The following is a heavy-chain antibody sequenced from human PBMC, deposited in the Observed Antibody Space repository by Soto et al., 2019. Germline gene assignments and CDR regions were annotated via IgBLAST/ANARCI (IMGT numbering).Heavy chain of an antibody. CDR3: ARGPYSGSYYYGMDV. V-gene: IGHV3-64*02. CDR1: GFTFSSYA. J-gene: IGHJ6*02. D-gene: IGHD1-26*01. CDR2: ISSNGGST. Sequence: GESLKISCAASGFTFSSYAMHWVRQAPGKGLEYVSAISSNGGSTYYADSVKGRFTISRDNSKNTLYLQMGSLRAEDMAVYYCARGPYSGSYYYGMDVWGQGTTVTVSS.